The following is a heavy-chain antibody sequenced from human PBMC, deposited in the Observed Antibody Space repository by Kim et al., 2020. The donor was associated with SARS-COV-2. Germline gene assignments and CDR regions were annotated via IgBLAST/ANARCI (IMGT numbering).Heavy chain of an antibody. Sequence: GGSLRLSCAASGFTFSGYWMTWYRQAPGRGLEWVANMNQDGSGKYYVDSVKGRFTISRDNAKNSLYLQMNSLRAEDTAVYYCARDDREATSDCWGQGTLVIVYS. D-gene: IGHD5-12*01. CDR3: ARDDREATSDC. J-gene: IGHJ4*02. CDR1: GFTFSGYW. CDR2: MNQDGSGK. V-gene: IGHV3-7*01.